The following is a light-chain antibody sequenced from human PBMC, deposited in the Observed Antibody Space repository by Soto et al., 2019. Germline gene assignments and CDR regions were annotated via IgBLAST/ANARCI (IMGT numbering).Light chain of an antibody. CDR1: SSNIESNF. V-gene: IGLV1-47*01. J-gene: IGLJ2*01. Sequence: QSVLTQPPSASGTPGQRVTISCSGSSSNIESNFVYWYQQFPGTAPRRLIYRNNQRPSGVPDRFSGSKSGTSASLAISALRSEDEADYYCTVWDDSLRGRLFGGGTKLTVL. CDR3: TVWDDSLRGRL. CDR2: RNN.